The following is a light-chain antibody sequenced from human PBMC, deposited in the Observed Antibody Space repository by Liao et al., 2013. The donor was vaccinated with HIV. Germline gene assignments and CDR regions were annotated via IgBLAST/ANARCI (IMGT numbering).Light chain of an antibody. Sequence: SYELTQPPSVSVSLGQMARITCSGEALPKKYAYWYQQKPGQAPVLVIYKDSERPSGIPARFSGSNSGNTATLTISGTQAMDEADYYCQAWDSSTYVFGTGTKVTVL. CDR1: ALPKKY. CDR2: KDS. J-gene: IGLJ1*01. CDR3: QAWDSSTYV. V-gene: IGLV3-1*01.